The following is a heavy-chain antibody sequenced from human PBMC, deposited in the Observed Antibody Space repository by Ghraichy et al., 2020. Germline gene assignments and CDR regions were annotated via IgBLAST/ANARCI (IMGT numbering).Heavy chain of an antibody. Sequence: GESLNISCEASGFTFSRYAMSWVRQAPGKGLEWVSDISGSGGSTYYADSVKGRFTIARDNSKNTPYLQMNSLRAEDTAVYYCAKAPNTAMAFDDWGQGTLVTVSS. D-gene: IGHD5-18*01. CDR3: AKAPNTAMAFDD. CDR2: ISGSGGST. J-gene: IGHJ4*02. CDR1: GFTFSRYA. V-gene: IGHV3-23*01.